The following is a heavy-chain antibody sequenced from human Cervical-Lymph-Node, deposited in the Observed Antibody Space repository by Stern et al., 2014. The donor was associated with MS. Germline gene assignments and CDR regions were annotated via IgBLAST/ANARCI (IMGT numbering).Heavy chain of an antibody. CDR3: ARAVDLADY. J-gene: IGHJ4*02. CDR1: GYTFNSYF. D-gene: IGHD5-12*01. V-gene: IGHV1-18*01. Sequence: QLVQSGAEVKKPGSSVKVSCKASGYTFNSYFINWVRQAPGQRLEWMGRISAHSGNTNYAQKFQGRVTMTTDTSTSTAYLELRSLRSDDTAVYYCARAVDLADYWGQGTLVTVSS. CDR2: ISAHSGNT.